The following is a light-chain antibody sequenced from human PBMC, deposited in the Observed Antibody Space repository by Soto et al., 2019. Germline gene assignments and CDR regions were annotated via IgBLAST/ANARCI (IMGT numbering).Light chain of an antibody. CDR2: GAS. Sequence: EIVMTQSPATLSVSPGERATLSSRARQSVSSNLAWYQQKPGQAPRLLIYGASTRAPGIPARFSGSGSGTEVTLTISRLQSEDFAVYNCQQYYNWPPMYTFGQGTKLEIK. CDR1: QSVSSN. CDR3: QQYYNWPPMYT. J-gene: IGKJ2*01. V-gene: IGKV3-15*01.